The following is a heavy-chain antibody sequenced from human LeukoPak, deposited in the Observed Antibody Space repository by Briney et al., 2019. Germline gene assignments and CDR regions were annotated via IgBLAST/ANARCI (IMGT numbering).Heavy chain of an antibody. CDR1: GGSITSGSYY. V-gene: IGHV4-30-2*01. CDR3: ARLIAADPQLDC. CDR2: IYQSGDT. D-gene: IGHD6-13*01. Sequence: SETLSLTCTVSGGSITSGSYYWSWIRQPPGKGLEWIGYIYQSGDTYSNPSLKSRATVSMDRSRNQFSLNLSSVTAADAAVYYCARLIAADPQLDCWGQGTLVTVSS. J-gene: IGHJ4*02.